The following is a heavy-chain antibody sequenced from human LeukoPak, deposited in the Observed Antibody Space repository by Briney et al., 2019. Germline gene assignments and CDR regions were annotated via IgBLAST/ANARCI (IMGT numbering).Heavy chain of an antibody. CDR1: GGSISSSSYY. CDR2: IYYSGST. CDR3: AHEAVAGGGLDY. V-gene: IGHV4-39*01. J-gene: IGHJ4*02. Sequence: LETLSLTCTVSGGSISSSSYYWGWIRQPPGKGLEWIGSIYYSGSTYYNPSLKSRVTISVDTSKNQFSLKLSSVTAADTAVYYCAHEAVAGGGLDYWGQGTLVTVSS. D-gene: IGHD6-19*01.